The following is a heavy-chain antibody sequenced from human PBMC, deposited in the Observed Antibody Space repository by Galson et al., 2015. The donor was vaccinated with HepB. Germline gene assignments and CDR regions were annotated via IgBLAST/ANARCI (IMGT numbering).Heavy chain of an antibody. D-gene: IGHD3-22*01. Sequence: PALVKPTQTLTLTCTFPGFSLSTSGMCVSWIRQPPGKALEWLALIDWDDDKYYSTSLKTRLTISKDTSKNQVVLTMTNMDPVDTATYYCARIRLLPGTGKDYYYYGMDVWGQGTTVTVSS. CDR3: ARIRLLPGTGKDYYYYGMDV. J-gene: IGHJ6*02. V-gene: IGHV2-70*01. CDR1: GFSLSTSGMC. CDR2: IDWDDDK.